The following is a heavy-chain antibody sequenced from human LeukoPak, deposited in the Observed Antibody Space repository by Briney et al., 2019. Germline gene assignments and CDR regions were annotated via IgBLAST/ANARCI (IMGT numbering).Heavy chain of an antibody. Sequence: SETLSLTCTVSGGSISSGGYYWSWIRQHPGKGLEWIGYIYYSGSTYYNPSLKSRVTISVDTSKSQFSLKLSSVTAADTAVYYCAREVVRGVYNWFDPWGQGTLVTVSS. CDR1: GGSISSGGYY. CDR3: AREVVRGVYNWFDP. V-gene: IGHV4-31*03. J-gene: IGHJ5*02. D-gene: IGHD3-10*01. CDR2: IYYSGST.